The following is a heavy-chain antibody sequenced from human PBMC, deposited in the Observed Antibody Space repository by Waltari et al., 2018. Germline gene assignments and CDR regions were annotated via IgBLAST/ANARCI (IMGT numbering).Heavy chain of an antibody. J-gene: IGHJ6*02. CDR1: GGSISSGSYY. CDR3: ARLRTNGYYYYYGMDV. CDR2: IYHSGST. Sequence: QVQLQESGPGLVKPSQTLSLTCTVSGGSISSGSYYWSWIRQPAGKGLEWIGEIYHSGSTNYNPSLKSRVTISVDKSKNQFSLKLSSVTAADTAVYYCARLRTNGYYYYYGMDVWGQGTTVTVSS. V-gene: IGHV4-61*02.